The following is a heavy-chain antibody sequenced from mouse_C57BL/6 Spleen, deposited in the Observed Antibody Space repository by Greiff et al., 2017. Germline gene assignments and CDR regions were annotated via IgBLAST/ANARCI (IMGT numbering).Heavy chain of an antibody. CDR2: ISNGGGST. V-gene: IGHV5-12*01. J-gene: IGHJ4*01. CDR3: ARSQGLYAMDY. Sequence: EVKVEESGGGLVQPGGSLKLSCAASGFTFSDYYMYWVRQTPEKRLEWVAYISNGGGSTYYPDTVKGRFTISRDNAKNTLYLQMSRLKSEDTAMYYCARSQGLYAMDYWGQGTSVTVSS. CDR1: GFTFSDYY.